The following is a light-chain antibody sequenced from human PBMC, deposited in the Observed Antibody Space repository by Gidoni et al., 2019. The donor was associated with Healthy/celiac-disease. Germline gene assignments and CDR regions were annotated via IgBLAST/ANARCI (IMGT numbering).Light chain of an antibody. Sequence: EIVLTQSPATLSLSPVERATLSCRASQSGSSYLAWYQQKPGQAPRLLIYDASNRATGITARFRGSGYGTDFTRTISSREHEDFAGYYWQKRSNWPLTLGGGTKVEIK. CDR1: QSGSSY. CDR2: DAS. V-gene: IGKV3-11*01. J-gene: IGKJ4*01. CDR3: QKRSNWPLT.